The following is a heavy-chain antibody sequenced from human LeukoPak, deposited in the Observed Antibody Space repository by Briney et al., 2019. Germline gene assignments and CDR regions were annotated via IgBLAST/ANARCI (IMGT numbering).Heavy chain of an antibody. D-gene: IGHD2-15*01. CDR2: INPNSGGT. CDR3: ARDQRRGDIVVFPAGV. Sequence: PVASVKVSCKASGYTFTGYYMYWVRQAPGQGLEWMGWINPNSGGTNYAQKFQGRVTMTRDTSISTAYMELSRLRSDDTAVYYCARDQRRGDIVVFPAGVWGQGTLVTVSS. V-gene: IGHV1-2*02. J-gene: IGHJ4*02. CDR1: GYTFTGYY.